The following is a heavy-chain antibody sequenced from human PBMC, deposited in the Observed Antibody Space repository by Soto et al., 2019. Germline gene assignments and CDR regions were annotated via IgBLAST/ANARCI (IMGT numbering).Heavy chain of an antibody. V-gene: IGHV4-61*01. CDR2: LYSRGST. Sequence: TSAVHDECGGSSSYYWSWIRQPQGKGLEWLGYLYSRGSTNYNPSLRGRVSMSVDTSKNQFSLKLTSVISADTAVYYCSRDSGNYCVQ. J-gene: IGHJ4*02. D-gene: IGHD1-26*01. CDR3: SRDSGNY. CDR1: DECGGSSSYY.